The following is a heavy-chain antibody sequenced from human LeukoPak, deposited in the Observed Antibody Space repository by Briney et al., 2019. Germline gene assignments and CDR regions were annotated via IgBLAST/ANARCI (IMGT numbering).Heavy chain of an antibody. CDR3: ARDQSGYDYGFDY. Sequence: GGSLRLSCATSGFTFSGYSMNWVRQAPGKGLEWISYISSSSINIHYGDSVKGRFTISRDNAKNSLYLQMNSLRAEDTAVYYCARDQSGYDYGFDYWGQGTLVTVSS. J-gene: IGHJ4*02. CDR1: GFTFSGYS. D-gene: IGHD5-12*01. V-gene: IGHV3-48*01. CDR2: ISSSSINI.